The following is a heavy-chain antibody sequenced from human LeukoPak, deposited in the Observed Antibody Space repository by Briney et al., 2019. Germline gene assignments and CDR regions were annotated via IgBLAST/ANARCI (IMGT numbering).Heavy chain of an antibody. J-gene: IGHJ4*02. CDR1: GYTFTSYY. V-gene: IGHV1-18*04. CDR2: ISAYNGNT. Sequence: GASVKVSCKASGYTFTSYYMHWVRQAPGQGLEWMGWISAYNGNTNYAQKLQGRVTMTTDTSTSTAYMELRSLRSDDTAVYYCARVGEYSSGWTYFDYWGQGTLVTVSS. D-gene: IGHD6-19*01. CDR3: ARVGEYSSGWTYFDY.